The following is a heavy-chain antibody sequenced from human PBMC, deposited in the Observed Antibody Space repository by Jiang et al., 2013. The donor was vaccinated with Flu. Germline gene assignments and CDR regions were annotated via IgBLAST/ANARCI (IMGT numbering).Heavy chain of an antibody. CDR3: ARIRRGSYYEKWFDS. D-gene: IGHD3-10*01. V-gene: IGHV2-70*11. CDR2: IDWDDDK. Sequence: TQTLTLTCTFSGFSLSSSGMCVGWIRQPPGKALEWLARIDWDDDKYYSTSLRTRLTISKDTSKNQVVLRMTNMDPVDTATYYCARIRRGSYYEKWFDSWGQGTLVTVSS. CDR1: GFSLSSSGMC. J-gene: IGHJ5*01.